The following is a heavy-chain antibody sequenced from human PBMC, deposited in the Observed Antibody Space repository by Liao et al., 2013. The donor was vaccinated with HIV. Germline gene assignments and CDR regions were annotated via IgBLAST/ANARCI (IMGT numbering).Heavy chain of an antibody. CDR1: GGSFNAYY. J-gene: IGHJ5*02. CDR3: ARGQYHHRWFDP. D-gene: IGHD1-14*01. V-gene: IGHV4-34*01. CDR2: ANRRGST. Sequence: QAQLQQWGAGLLKPSETLSLTCAVYGGSFNAYYWTWIRQPPGKGLEWIAEANRRGSTNYNPSLKSRVTVSVDPSKNQFSLKVRSVTAADTAVYYCARGQYHHRWFDPWGQGTLVTVSS.